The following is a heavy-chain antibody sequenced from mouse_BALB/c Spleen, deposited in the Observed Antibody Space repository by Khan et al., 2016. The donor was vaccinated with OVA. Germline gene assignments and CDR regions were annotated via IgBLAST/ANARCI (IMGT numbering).Heavy chain of an antibody. CDR3: ARTARIKY. J-gene: IGHJ2*01. D-gene: IGHD1-2*01. V-gene: IGHV3-2*02. CDR1: GYSITSGYG. CDR2: ISYSGST. Sequence: EVQLQESGPGLVKPSQSLSLTCTVTGYSITSGYGWNWIRQFPGNQLEWMGYISYSGSTNYNPSLKSRITITRDTSKNQFFLQLNSVTTEDTATYYCARTARIKYWGQGTTVTVSS.